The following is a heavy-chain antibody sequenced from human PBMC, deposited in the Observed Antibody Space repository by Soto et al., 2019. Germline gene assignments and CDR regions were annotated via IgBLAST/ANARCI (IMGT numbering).Heavy chain of an antibody. Sequence: PSETLSLTCTVSGGSISSSSYYWGWIRQPPGKGLEWIGSIYYSGSTYYNPSLKSRVTISVDTSKNQFSLKLSSVTAAVTAVYYCASRLFTFGGVIVTSVLDAFDIWGQGTMVTVPS. V-gene: IGHV4-39*01. J-gene: IGHJ3*02. CDR3: ASRLFTFGGVIVTSVLDAFDI. D-gene: IGHD3-16*02. CDR2: IYYSGST. CDR1: GGSISSSSYY.